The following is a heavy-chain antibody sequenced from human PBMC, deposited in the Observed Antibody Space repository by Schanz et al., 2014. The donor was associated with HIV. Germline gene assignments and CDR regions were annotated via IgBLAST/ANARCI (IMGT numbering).Heavy chain of an antibody. CDR3: AKGGRDILSYYGMDV. CDR2: IYSGGST. CDR1: GFSFSSYA. J-gene: IGHJ6*02. V-gene: IGHV3-23*03. Sequence: EVQLVESGGGLVQPGGSLRLSCEASGFSFSSYAMSWVRQAPGKGLEWVSFIYSGGSTYYADSVKGRFTISRDNSKNTLYLQMNSLRAEDTAVYYCAKGGRDILSYYGMDVWGQGTTVTVSS. D-gene: IGHD2-15*01.